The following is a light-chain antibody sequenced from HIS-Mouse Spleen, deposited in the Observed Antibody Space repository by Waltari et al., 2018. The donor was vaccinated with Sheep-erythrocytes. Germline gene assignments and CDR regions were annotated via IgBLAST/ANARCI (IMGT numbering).Light chain of an antibody. J-gene: IGLJ3*02. CDR2: EDS. Sequence: SYELTQPPSVSVSPGQTARITCSGDALPKKSAYWYQQKSGQAPVLVNYEDSKRPSGIPERFSGSSSGTMATLTISGAQVEDEADYYCYSTDSSGNHWVFGGGTKLTVL. CDR1: ALPKKS. CDR3: YSTDSSGNHWV. V-gene: IGLV3-10*01.